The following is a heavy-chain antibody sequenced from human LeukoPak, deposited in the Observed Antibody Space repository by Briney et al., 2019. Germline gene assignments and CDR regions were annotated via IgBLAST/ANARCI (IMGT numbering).Heavy chain of an antibody. J-gene: IGHJ3*02. Sequence: ISSGGYXWRWXXQXRXKXXXXXXXXXXXXTTYYHPSLKSRVTIRVDTSKNHFSLKLSSVTPADTAVYYCATVRTTGIVVVPAAIPPDAFDIWGQGTMVTVSS. CDR3: ATVRTTGIVVVPAAIPPDAFDI. V-gene: IGHV4-31*02. D-gene: IGHD2-2*02. CDR1: ISSGGYX. CDR2: XXXXXTT.